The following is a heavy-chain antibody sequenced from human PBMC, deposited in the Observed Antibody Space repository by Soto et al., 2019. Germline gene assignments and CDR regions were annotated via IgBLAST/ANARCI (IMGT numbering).Heavy chain of an antibody. Sequence: GEALKISCKGSGYSFTSYWISWVRQMPGKGLEWMGMIDPSDSYTNYSPSFQGHVTISAYKSISTAYLQWSSLKASDTAMYYCARQPTGSYFHWFDXWGQGTLVTVSX. CDR2: IDPSDSYT. CDR3: ARQPTGSYFHWFDX. D-gene: IGHD3-10*01. V-gene: IGHV5-10-1*01. J-gene: IGHJ5*02. CDR1: GYSFTSYW.